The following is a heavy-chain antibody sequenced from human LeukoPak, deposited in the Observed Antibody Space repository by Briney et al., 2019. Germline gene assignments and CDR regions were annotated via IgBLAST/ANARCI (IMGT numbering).Heavy chain of an antibody. D-gene: IGHD5-12*01. CDR3: ASQYSGYDLISFKRPKKYFDY. CDR2: IYYSGST. Sequence: SETLSLTCAVYGGSFSGYYWSWIRQPPGKGLEWIGSIYYSGSTYYNPSLKSRVTISVDTSKNQFSLKLSSVTAADTAVYYCASQYSGYDLISFKRPKKYFDYWGQGTLVTVSS. CDR1: GGSFSGYY. V-gene: IGHV4-34*01. J-gene: IGHJ4*02.